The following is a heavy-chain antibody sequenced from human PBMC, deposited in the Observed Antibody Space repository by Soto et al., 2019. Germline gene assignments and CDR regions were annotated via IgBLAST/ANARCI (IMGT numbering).Heavy chain of an antibody. CDR2: INPSGGST. D-gene: IGHD1-26*01. CDR1: GYTFTSYY. J-gene: IGHJ5*02. V-gene: IGHV1-46*04. Sequence: ASVKVSCKASGYTFTSYYMHWVRQAPGQGLEWMGIINPSGGSTYYADSVKGRFTISRDNSKSTVYLELNNLSAEDTAVYHCAKNQGVELVPLATVDWFDPWGQGSVVTVSS. CDR3: AKNQGVELVPLATVDWFDP.